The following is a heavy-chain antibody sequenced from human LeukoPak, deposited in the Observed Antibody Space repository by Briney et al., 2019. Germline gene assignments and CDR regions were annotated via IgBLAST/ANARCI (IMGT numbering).Heavy chain of an antibody. J-gene: IGHJ5*02. Sequence: GGSLRLSCTASGFTFSSYAMSWVRQAPGKGLEWVANIKQDGSQDFYLDSVKGRFTISRDNGNNSLYLHMTRLRVEDTAVYYCARDLKGFNLWGQGALVTVSS. V-gene: IGHV3-7*04. CDR2: IKQDGSQD. CDR1: GFTFSSYA. CDR3: ARDLKGFNL.